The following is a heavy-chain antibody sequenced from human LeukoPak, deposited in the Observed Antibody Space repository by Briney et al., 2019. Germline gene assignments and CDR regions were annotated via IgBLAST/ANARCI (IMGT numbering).Heavy chain of an antibody. D-gene: IGHD3-22*01. V-gene: IGHV4-4*02. CDR3: ARDRGDSSGYGDAFDI. Sequence: PSGTLSLTCAVSGGSISSSNWWSWIRQPPGKGLEWIGSIYYSGSTYYNPSLKSRVTISVDTSKNQFSLKLSSVTAADTAVYYCARDRGDSSGYGDAFDIWGQGTMVTVSS. CDR2: IYYSGST. CDR1: GGSISSSNW. J-gene: IGHJ3*02.